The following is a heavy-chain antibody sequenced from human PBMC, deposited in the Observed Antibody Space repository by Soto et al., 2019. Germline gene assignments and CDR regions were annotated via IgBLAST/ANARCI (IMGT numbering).Heavy chain of an antibody. Sequence: SETLSLTCTVSGGSISSYYWSWIRQPPGKGLEWIGYIYYSGSTNYNPSLKSRVTISVDTSKNQFSLKLSSVTAADTAVYYCARDTFMGATSGHDAFDIWGQGTMVTVSS. CDR1: GGSISSYY. CDR3: ARDTFMGATSGHDAFDI. V-gene: IGHV4-59*01. CDR2: IYYSGST. J-gene: IGHJ3*02. D-gene: IGHD1-26*01.